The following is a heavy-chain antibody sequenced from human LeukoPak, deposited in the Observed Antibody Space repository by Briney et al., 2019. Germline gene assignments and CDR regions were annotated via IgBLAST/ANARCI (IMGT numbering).Heavy chain of an antibody. Sequence: ASVKVSCKASGYTFTIYGISWVRQAPGQGLEWRGWISAYNGNTNYAQKLQGRVTMTTDTSTSTAYMELRSLRSDDTAVYYCARGVGVATPYYYYMDVWGKGTTVTVSS. J-gene: IGHJ6*03. V-gene: IGHV1-18*01. CDR3: ARGVGVATPYYYYMDV. CDR1: GYTFTIYG. D-gene: IGHD5-12*01. CDR2: ISAYNGNT.